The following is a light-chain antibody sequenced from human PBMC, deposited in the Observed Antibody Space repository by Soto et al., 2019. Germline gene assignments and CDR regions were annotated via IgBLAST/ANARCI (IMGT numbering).Light chain of an antibody. V-gene: IGKV2-28*01. CDR1: PSLMHSNGYNY. J-gene: IGKJ1*01. CDR3: MQTLQTPT. CDR2: LGS. Sequence: VMTQSPLSQPVPPGVPASICCRSSPSLMHSNGYNYLDWYLQKPGQSPQLLIYLGSNRASGVPDRFSGSGSGTDFTLQISRVEAEDVGIYYCMQTLQTPTFGQGTKVDIK.